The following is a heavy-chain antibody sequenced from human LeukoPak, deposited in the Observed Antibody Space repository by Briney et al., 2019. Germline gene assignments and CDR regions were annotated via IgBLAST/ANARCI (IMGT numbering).Heavy chain of an antibody. CDR1: GYTFTSYY. CDR3: ARRGYCSGGSCYLPAFDY. CDR2: XXXXXGST. Sequence: ASVKVSCKASGYTFTSYYMHWVRQAPGQGLEXXXXXXXXXGSTSYAQKFQGRVTMTRDTSTSTVYMELSSLRSEDTAVYYCARRGYCSGGSCYLPAFDYWGQGTLVTVSS. V-gene: IGHV1-46*01. D-gene: IGHD2-15*01. J-gene: IGHJ4*02.